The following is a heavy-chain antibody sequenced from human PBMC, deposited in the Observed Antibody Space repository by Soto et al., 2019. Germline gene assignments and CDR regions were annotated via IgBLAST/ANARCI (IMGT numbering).Heavy chain of an antibody. J-gene: IGHJ4*02. CDR2: ISSSSSYI. CDR3: ARAEGYCSSTSCPIFFDF. D-gene: IGHD2-2*01. Sequence: EVQLVESGGGLVKPGGSLRLSCAASGFTFSNAWMSWVRQAPGKGLEWVSSISSSSSYIYYADSVKGRFTISRDNAKNSLYLQMNSLRAEDTAVYYCARAEGYCSSTSCPIFFDFWGQGTLVTVSS. CDR1: GFTFSNAW. V-gene: IGHV3-21*01.